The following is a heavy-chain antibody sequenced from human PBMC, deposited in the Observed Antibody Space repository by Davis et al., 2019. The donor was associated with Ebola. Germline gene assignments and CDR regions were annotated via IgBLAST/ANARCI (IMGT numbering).Heavy chain of an antibody. CDR1: GGSISSSSYY. J-gene: IGHJ3*02. Sequence: PSETLSLTCTVSGGSISSSSYYWGWIRQPPGKGLEWIGSIYYSGSTYYNPSLKSRVTISVDTSKNQFSLKLSSVTAADTAVYYCARRLIVRRVTPHDAFDIWGQGTMVTVSS. CDR2: IYYSGST. D-gene: IGHD3-22*01. V-gene: IGHV4-39*01. CDR3: ARRLIVRRVTPHDAFDI.